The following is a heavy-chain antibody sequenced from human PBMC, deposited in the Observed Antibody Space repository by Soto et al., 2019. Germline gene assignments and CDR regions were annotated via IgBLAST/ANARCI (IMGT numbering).Heavy chain of an antibody. CDR3: TRGGPLGNYFDY. J-gene: IGHJ4*02. CDR2: IKWSSHAGAI. Sequence: PGGSLRLSCVASGFRFSNAWMNLVRQAPGKGLEWVGRIKWSSHAGAIDYAAPVKGRFTISRDDSKNTLYLQLNSLTTEDTAVYYCTRGGPLGNYFDYWGKGTPVTVSS. V-gene: IGHV3-15*07. CDR1: GFRFSNAW. D-gene: IGHD3-3*01.